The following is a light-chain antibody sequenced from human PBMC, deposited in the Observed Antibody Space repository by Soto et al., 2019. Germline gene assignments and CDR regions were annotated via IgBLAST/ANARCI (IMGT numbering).Light chain of an antibody. J-gene: IGLJ1*01. CDR3: QSYDRSLSGSIV. CDR2: DNT. CDR1: SSNIGAGYD. V-gene: IGLV1-40*01. Sequence: QAVVTQPPSVSGAPGQRVTISCTGSSSNIGAGYDVHWYQQLPGTAPKLLIYDNTNRPSGVPDRFSGSKSGTSASLAITGLQAEDEADYYCQSYDRSLSGSIVFGTGTKVTVL.